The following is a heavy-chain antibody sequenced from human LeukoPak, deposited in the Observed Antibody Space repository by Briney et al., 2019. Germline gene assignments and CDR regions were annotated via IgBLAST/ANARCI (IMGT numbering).Heavy chain of an antibody. D-gene: IGHD2-2*01. CDR1: RFTFSSYA. Sequence: GGSLRLSCAASRFTFSSYAMSWVRQAPGKGLEWVSANSGSGGSTYYADSVKGRFTISRDNAKNSLYLQMNSLRAEDTDVYYCARDRLGYCSSTSCGDAFDVWGQGTMVTVSS. V-gene: IGHV3-23*01. CDR2: NSGSGGST. CDR3: ARDRLGYCSSTSCGDAFDV. J-gene: IGHJ3*01.